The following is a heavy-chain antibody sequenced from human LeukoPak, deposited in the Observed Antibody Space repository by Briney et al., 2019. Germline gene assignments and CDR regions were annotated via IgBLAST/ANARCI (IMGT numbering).Heavy chain of an antibody. Sequence: SETLSLTCTVSGESISGFYWTWIRQPPGKGLEWIGYIYYSGSTNCNPSLKSRVTISVDTSKNQFSLKLSSVTAADTAVYYCARFLAGAGFQYYYYYMDVWGKGTTVTVSS. CDR2: IYYSGST. CDR3: ARFLAGAGFQYYYYYMDV. J-gene: IGHJ6*03. V-gene: IGHV4-59*12. D-gene: IGHD6-13*01. CDR1: GESISGFY.